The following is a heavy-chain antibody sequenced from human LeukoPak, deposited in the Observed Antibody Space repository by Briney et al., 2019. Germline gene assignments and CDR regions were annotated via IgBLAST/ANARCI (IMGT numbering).Heavy chain of an antibody. CDR2: IGTAGDT. J-gene: IGHJ3*02. CDR3: ARGRSITLLRGVAMSDGFDI. CDR1: GFTFSSYD. V-gene: IGHV3-13*04. Sequence: GGSLRLSCAASGFTFSSYDMHWVRQATGKGLEWVSAIGTAGDTYYPGSVKGRFTISRENAKNSLYLQMNSLRAGDTAVYYCARGRSITLLRGVAMSDGFDIWGQGAMVTVSS. D-gene: IGHD3-10*01.